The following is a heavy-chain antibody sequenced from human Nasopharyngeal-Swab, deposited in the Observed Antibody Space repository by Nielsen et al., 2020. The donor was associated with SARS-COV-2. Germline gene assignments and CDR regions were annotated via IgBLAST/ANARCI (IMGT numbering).Heavy chain of an antibody. V-gene: IGHV1-69*04. J-gene: IGHJ5*02. D-gene: IGHD3-10*01. Sequence: SVKVSCKASGYTFTSYDIHWVRQATGQGLEWMGSIIPILVLANYAPKFQGRVTITADKSTSPAYMELSSLRSEDTAAYYCARDPFSTGSGSPWGQGTLVTVSS. CDR2: IIPILVLA. CDR1: GYTFTSYD. CDR3: ARDPFSTGSGSP.